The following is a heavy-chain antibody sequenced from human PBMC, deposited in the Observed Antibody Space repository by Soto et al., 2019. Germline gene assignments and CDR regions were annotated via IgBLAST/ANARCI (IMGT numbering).Heavy chain of an antibody. CDR3: XXXXXXFXDTGSHAFDI. D-gene: IGHD3-9*01. Sequence: EVQLLESGGGLRQPGGSLRLSCVASGYNFNKYAVSWVRQAPGKGLEWVSAIGTSGDNTYYTDSVKGRFTIXRXNSXXXXXXXXXXXXXXXXXXXXXXXXXXXFXDTGSHAFDIWGQGTRVTVSS. J-gene: IGHJ3*02. CDR1: GYNFNKYA. V-gene: IGHV3-23*01. CDR2: IGTSGDNT.